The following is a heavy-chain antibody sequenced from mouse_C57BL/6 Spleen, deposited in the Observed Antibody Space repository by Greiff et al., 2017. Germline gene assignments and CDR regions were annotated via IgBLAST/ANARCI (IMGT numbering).Heavy chain of an antibody. V-gene: IGHV1-82*01. CDR2: IYPGDGDT. CDR1: GYAFSSSW. CDR3: ARPLYYAMDY. Sequence: VQLQQSGPELVKPGASVKISCKASGYAFSSSWMNWVKQRPGKGLEWIGRIYPGDGDTNYNGKFKGQATLTADKSSSTAYMQLSSLTSEDSAVYFCARPLYYAMDYWGQGTSVTVSS. J-gene: IGHJ4*01.